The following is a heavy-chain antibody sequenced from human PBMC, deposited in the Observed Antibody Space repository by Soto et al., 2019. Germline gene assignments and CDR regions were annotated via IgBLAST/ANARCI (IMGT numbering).Heavy chain of an antibody. CDR3: ARAVGVRGINYYYYYGMDV. CDR1: GGTFSSYA. V-gene: IGHV1-69*06. Sequence: GASVKVSCKASGGTFSSYAISWVRQAPGQGLEWMGGIIPIFGTANYAQKFQGRVTITADKSTSTAYMELSSLRSEDTAVYYCARAVGVRGINYYYYYGMDVWGQGTTVTSP. J-gene: IGHJ6*02. D-gene: IGHD3-10*01. CDR2: IIPIFGTA.